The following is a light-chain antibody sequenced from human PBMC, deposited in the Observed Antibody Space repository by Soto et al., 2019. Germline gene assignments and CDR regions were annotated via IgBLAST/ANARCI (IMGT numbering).Light chain of an antibody. CDR3: QQGYTYAT. Sequence: IQMTQSPSSLSASVGDKVTITCRAGQSVSNYVNWYQHKPGKPPNLLIYVASSLQSGVPSRLSGSGSGTDYTLTISRQQPEDVANYYCQQGYTYATFGGGTKVAIK. J-gene: IGKJ4*01. CDR1: QSVSNY. V-gene: IGKV1-39*01. CDR2: VAS.